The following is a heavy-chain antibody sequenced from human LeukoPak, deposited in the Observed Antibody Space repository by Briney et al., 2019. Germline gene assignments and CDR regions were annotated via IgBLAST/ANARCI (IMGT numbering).Heavy chain of an antibody. D-gene: IGHD3-3*01. CDR3: ARAFAVYYFDY. Sequence: GGSLRLSCAASGFTVSSNYMSWVRQAPGKGLEWVSVIYSGGSTYYADSVKGRFTISRDNSKITLYLQMNSLRAEDTAVYYCARAFAVYYFDYWGQGTLVTVSS. CDR2: IYSGGST. J-gene: IGHJ4*02. CDR1: GFTVSSNY. V-gene: IGHV3-53*01.